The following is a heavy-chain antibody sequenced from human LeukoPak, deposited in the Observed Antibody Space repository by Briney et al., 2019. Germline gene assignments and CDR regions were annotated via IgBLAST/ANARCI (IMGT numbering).Heavy chain of an antibody. J-gene: IGHJ5*02. CDR3: ARGDARGNWFDP. Sequence: ASVKVSCKASGYTFTSYDINWVRQATGQGLEWMGWMNPNSGNTGYAQKFQGRVTNTRNTSISTAYMELSSLRSEDTAVYYCARGDARGNWFDPWGQGTLVTVSS. V-gene: IGHV1-8*03. CDR1: GYTFTSYD. CDR2: MNPNSGNT.